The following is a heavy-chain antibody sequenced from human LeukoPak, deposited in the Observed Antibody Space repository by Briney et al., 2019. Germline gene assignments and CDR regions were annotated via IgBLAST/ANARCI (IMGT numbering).Heavy chain of an antibody. CDR3: ARDIPYGLSYFDY. D-gene: IGHD2-2*02. Sequence: GGSLSLSCSASGFTFRSFWLTGVRQAPGKGLELVANIKEDGSDANYVDAVKGRFTISRDNAKDSLYLQMNSVRPEDTAVYYCARDIPYGLSYFDYWGPGKPVSVSS. CDR2: IKEDGSDA. CDR1: GFTFRSFW. V-gene: IGHV3-7*04. J-gene: IGHJ4*02.